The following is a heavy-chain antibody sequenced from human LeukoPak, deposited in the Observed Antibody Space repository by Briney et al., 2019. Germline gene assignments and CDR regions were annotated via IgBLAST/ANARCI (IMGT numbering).Heavy chain of an antibody. CDR2: IWSDGSNK. Sequence: GGPLRLSCAASGFSFSSYGMHWVRQAPGKGLEWVAIIWSDGSNKYYADSVKGRFTISRDNSKNTLYLQMNSLRAEDTAVYYCARADGSSWPGEAFDAWGQGTMVTVSS. D-gene: IGHD6-13*01. V-gene: IGHV3-33*01. CDR1: GFSFSSYG. CDR3: ARADGSSWPGEAFDA. J-gene: IGHJ3*01.